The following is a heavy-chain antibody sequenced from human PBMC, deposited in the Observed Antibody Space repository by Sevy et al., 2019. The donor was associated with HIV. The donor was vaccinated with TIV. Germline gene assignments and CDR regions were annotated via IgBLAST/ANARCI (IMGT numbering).Heavy chain of an antibody. J-gene: IGHJ5*02. V-gene: IGHV4-59*01. CDR1: GGSISAYH. CDR2: IHYTGTT. CDR3: ARAPPVRSGDDSLNWFDP. Sequence: SETLSLTCTVSGGSISAYHWSWIRQPPGKGLEYIGYIHYTGTTNYDPSLKRRVTISVDTSKNQFSLKLSSVTAADTALYYCARAPPVRSGDDSLNWFDPWGQRTLVTVSS. D-gene: IGHD5-12*01.